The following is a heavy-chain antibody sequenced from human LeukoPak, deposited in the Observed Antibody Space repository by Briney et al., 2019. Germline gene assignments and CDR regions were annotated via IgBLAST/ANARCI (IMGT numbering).Heavy chain of an antibody. CDR3: AREGGLQLWGFGY. D-gene: IGHD5-18*01. CDR1: GFTFSSYS. J-gene: IGHJ4*02. V-gene: IGHV3-21*01. Sequence: GGSLRLSCAASGFTFSSYSMNWVRQAPGKGLEWVSSISSSSSYIYYADSVKGRFTISRDNAKNSLYLQMNSLRAEDTAVYYCAREGGLQLWGFGYWGQGTLVTVSS. CDR2: ISSSSSYI.